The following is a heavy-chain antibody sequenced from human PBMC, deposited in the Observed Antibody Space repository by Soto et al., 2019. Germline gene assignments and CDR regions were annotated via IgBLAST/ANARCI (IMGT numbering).Heavy chain of an antibody. CDR2: ISSSGSTI. CDR3: ARSSATSGYYYVPEY. Sequence: QVQLVESGGGLVQPGGSLRLSCAASGFTFSDYYMSWIRQAPGKGLEWGSYISSSGSTIYYADSVKGRFTISIDNAKTSLYLKMNSLRAEDTGVYYCARSSATSGYYYVPEYWGPGTLVTVSS. V-gene: IGHV3-11*01. CDR1: GFTFSDYY. J-gene: IGHJ4*02. D-gene: IGHD3-22*01.